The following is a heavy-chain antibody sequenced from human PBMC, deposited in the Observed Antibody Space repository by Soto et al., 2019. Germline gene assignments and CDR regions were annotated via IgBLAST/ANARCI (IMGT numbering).Heavy chain of an antibody. Sequence: SETLSLTCAVYGGSFSDYWWSWIRQYPGKGLEWIGNIYYSGSTHYNPSLKSRVTISVDTSKNQFSLKLSSVTAADTALYYCARGASPWGQGTLVTVSS. CDR1: GGSFSDYW. V-gene: IGHV4-34*09. CDR3: ARGASP. J-gene: IGHJ5*02. CDR2: IYYSGST.